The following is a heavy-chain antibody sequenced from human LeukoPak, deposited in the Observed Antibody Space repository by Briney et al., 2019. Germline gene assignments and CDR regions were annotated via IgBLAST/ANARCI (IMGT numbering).Heavy chain of an antibody. D-gene: IGHD6-13*01. V-gene: IGHV3-7*05. CDR2: IKQDGSEK. CDR3: AREDDSSTWFAPNDY. CDR1: GFTFDTYE. Sequence: GGSLRLSCVGSGFTFDTYEMNWVRQAPGKGLEWVANIKQDGSEKYYVDSVKGRFTISRDNAKNSLYLQMNSLRAEDTAVYYCAREDDSSTWFAPNDYWGQGTLVTVSS. J-gene: IGHJ4*02.